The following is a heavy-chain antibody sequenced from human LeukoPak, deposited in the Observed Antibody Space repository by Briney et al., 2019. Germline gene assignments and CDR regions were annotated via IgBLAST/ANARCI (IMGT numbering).Heavy chain of an antibody. J-gene: IGHJ4*02. CDR1: GGSISSGSYY. D-gene: IGHD2-2*01. CDR3: AGETLPAAKEPLGFN. CDR2: IYTSGST. V-gene: IGHV4-61*02. Sequence: PSETLSLTCTVSGGSISSGSYYWSWIRQPAGKGLEWIGRIYTSGSTNYNPSLKSRVTISVDTSKNQFSLKLSSVTAADTAVYYCAGETLPAAKEPLGFNWGQGTLVTVSS.